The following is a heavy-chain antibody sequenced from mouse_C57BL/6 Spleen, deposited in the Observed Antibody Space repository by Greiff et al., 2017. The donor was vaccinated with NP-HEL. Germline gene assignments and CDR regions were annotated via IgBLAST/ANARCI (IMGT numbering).Heavy chain of an antibody. J-gene: IGHJ1*03. Sequence: EVQLQQSGPELVKPGASVKISCKASGYSFTDYNMNWVKQSHGKSLEWIGVINPNYGTTSYNQKFKGKATLTVDQSSSTAYMQLNSLTSEDSAVYYCARPHGSSYDWYFDVWGTGTTVTVSS. CDR3: ARPHGSSYDWYFDV. V-gene: IGHV1-39*01. CDR1: GYSFTDYN. CDR2: INPNYGTT. D-gene: IGHD1-1*01.